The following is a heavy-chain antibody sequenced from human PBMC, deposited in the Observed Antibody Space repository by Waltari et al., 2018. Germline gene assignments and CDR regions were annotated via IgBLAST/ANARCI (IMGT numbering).Heavy chain of an antibody. CDR3: ARVEVGASDY. V-gene: IGHV3-30-3*01. D-gene: IGHD1-26*01. J-gene: IGHJ4*02. CDR2: ISYDGSNK. Sequence: QVQLVESGGGVVQPGRSLRLSCAASGFTFSSYAMHWVRQAPGKGLEWVAVISYDGSNKYYADSVKGRFTISRDNSKNTLYLQMNSLRAEDTAVYYCARVEVGASDYWGQGTLVTVSS. CDR1: GFTFSSYA.